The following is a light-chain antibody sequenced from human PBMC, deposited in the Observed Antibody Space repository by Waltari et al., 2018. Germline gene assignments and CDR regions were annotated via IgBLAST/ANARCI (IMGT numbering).Light chain of an antibody. V-gene: IGKV3-20*01. CDR1: QSLTKRY. J-gene: IGKJ2*01. CDR3: QQYGSSVLYT. CDR2: GAS. Sequence: EVVLTQSPDTLSLSQGERATLSCRASQSLTKRYLAWYQQRPGQGPRLLIYGASSRAAGIPDRFSGSGSGTDFTLTISRLEPEDSAVYYCQQYGSSVLYTFGQGTKLEIK.